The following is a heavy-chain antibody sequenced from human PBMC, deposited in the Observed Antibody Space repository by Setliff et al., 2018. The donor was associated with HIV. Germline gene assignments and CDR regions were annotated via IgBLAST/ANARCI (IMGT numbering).Heavy chain of an antibody. J-gene: IGHJ4*02. CDR1: GFTFSSYS. CDR3: ARAVTNWNVDGYYFDY. V-gene: IGHV3-21*04. D-gene: IGHD1-20*01. Sequence: GGSLRLSCVASGFTFSSYSMNWVRQAPGKGPEWVSSISTSSSFKYYTDSVKGRFTMSRDNAKNSLYLQMNSLRAEDTAVYYCARAVTNWNVDGYYFDYWGQGTLVTVSS. CDR2: ISTSSSFK.